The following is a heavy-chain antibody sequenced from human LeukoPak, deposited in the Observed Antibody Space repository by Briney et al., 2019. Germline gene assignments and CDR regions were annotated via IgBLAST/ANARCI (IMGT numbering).Heavy chain of an antibody. CDR1: GGSFSGYY. V-gene: IGHV4-34*01. D-gene: IGHD3-10*01. CDR2: IYYSGST. CDR3: ATFRRRVNAFDI. J-gene: IGHJ3*02. Sequence: PSETLSLTCAVYGGSFSGYYWSWIRQPPGKGLEWIGSIYYSGSTYYNPSLKSRVTISVDTSKNQFSLKLSSVTAADTAVYYCATFRRRVNAFDIWGQGTMVTVSS.